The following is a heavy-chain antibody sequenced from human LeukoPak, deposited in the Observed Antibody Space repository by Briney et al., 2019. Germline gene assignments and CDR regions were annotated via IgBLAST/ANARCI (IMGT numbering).Heavy chain of an antibody. J-gene: IGHJ4*02. CDR1: GVSFSGYY. D-gene: IGHD6-13*01. CDR3: ARAIAAATK. Sequence: SETLSLTCAVYGVSFSGYYWSWIRQPPGKGLEWIGEINHSGSTNYNPSLKSRVTISVDTSQNQFSLKLSSVTAADTAVYYCARAIAAATKWGQGTLVTVSS. V-gene: IGHV4-34*01. CDR2: INHSGST.